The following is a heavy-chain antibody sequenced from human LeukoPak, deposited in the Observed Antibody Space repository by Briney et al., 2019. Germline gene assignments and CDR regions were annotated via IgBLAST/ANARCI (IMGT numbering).Heavy chain of an antibody. Sequence: ASVKVSCKASGYPFSAYYMHWVRQAPGQGFEWMGWINSNLGDTSYAQKFQGRVTMTRDTSISTAYMELSRLTSDDTAMYYCARDFRRTYFDPWGQGTLVTASS. CDR3: ARDFRRTYFDP. V-gene: IGHV1-2*02. J-gene: IGHJ5*02. CDR1: GYPFSAYY. CDR2: INSNLGDT.